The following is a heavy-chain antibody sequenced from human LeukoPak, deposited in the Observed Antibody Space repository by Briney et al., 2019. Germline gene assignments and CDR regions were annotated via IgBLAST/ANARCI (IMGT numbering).Heavy chain of an antibody. CDR2: IYTGGGT. Sequence: AGSLRLSCAASGFSVSRSFMSWIRQAPGKGLEWVSVIYTGGGTYHADSVKGRFTISRDNAKNSLYLQMNSLRAEDTAVYYCARDPYDSSWGLCYFDYWGQGNLVTVSS. J-gene: IGHJ4*02. CDR1: GFSVSRSF. CDR3: ARDPYDSSWGLCYFDY. D-gene: IGHD3-22*01. V-gene: IGHV3-53*01.